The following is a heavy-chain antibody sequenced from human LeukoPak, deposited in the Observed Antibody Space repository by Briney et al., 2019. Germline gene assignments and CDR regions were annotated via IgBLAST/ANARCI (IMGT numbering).Heavy chain of an antibody. Sequence: ASVKVSCKASGGTFSSYAISWVRQAPGQGLEWMGGIIPIFGTANYAQKFQGRVTITADESTSTAYMELSSLRSEDTAVYYCARARWALTTVTTTPYFDYWGQGTLVTVSS. CDR2: IIPIFGTA. CDR3: ARARWALTTVTTTPYFDY. J-gene: IGHJ4*02. V-gene: IGHV1-69*13. D-gene: IGHD4-17*01. CDR1: GGTFSSYA.